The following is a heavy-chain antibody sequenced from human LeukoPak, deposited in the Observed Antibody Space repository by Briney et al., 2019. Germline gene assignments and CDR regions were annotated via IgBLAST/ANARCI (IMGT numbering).Heavy chain of an antibody. V-gene: IGHV3-15*01. D-gene: IGHD3-10*01. Sequence: GGSLRLSCAASGFTFSNYGMNWVRQAPGKGLEWVGLLKSKSDGGTRDYAAPVKGRFTISRDNAKNSLYLQMNSLTAEDTAVHYCVRAHHPGGWFDPWGQGTLVTVSS. CDR1: GFTFSNYG. CDR2: LKSKSDGGTR. J-gene: IGHJ5*02. CDR3: VRAHHPGGWFDP.